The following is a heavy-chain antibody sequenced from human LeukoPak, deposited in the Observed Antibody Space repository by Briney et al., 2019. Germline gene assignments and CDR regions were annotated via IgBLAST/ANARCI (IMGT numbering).Heavy chain of an antibody. Sequence: GESLKISCKGSGYSFTSYWIGWVRQMPGKGLEWMGIIYPGDSDTRYSSSFQGQVTISADKSISTAYLQWSSLKASDTAMYYCARSHYYDSSGYYYFDYWGQGTLVTVSS. V-gene: IGHV5-51*01. D-gene: IGHD3-22*01. CDR2: IYPGDSDT. J-gene: IGHJ4*02. CDR1: GYSFTSYW. CDR3: ARSHYYDSSGYYYFDY.